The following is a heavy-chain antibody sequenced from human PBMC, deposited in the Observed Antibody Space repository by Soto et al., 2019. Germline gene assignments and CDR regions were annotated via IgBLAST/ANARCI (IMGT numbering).Heavy chain of an antibody. V-gene: IGHV1-69*01. CDR1: GGTFSIYG. Sequence: QVQLVQSGAEVKKTGSSVKVSCKASGGTFSIYGFSWVRQAPGQGPEWIGGIIPILTTPNYAQKFQGRVTIVADESTTTVYMELSSLKFEDTAVYYCATSVGIAPTGEYGMDVWCQGTSVTVSS. CDR2: IIPILTTP. CDR3: ATSVGIAPTGEYGMDV. D-gene: IGHD2-8*02. J-gene: IGHJ6*02.